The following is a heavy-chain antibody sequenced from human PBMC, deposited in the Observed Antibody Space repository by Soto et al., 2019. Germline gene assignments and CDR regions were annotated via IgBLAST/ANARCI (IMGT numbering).Heavy chain of an antibody. D-gene: IGHD6-19*01. CDR2: ISYDGSNK. Sequence: GGSLRLSCAASGFTFSSYAMHWVRQAPGKGLEWVAVISYDGSNKYYADSVKGRFTISRDNSKNTLYLQMNSLRAEDTAVYYCARGHSSGWYWYFDYWGQGTLVTVSS. CDR3: ARGHSSGWYWYFDY. CDR1: GFTFSSYA. J-gene: IGHJ4*02. V-gene: IGHV3-30-3*01.